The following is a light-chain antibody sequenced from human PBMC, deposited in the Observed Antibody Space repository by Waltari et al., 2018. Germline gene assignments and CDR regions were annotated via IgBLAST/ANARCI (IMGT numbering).Light chain of an antibody. V-gene: IGKV3-11*01. CDR1: HSISKF. CDR2: DAS. CDR3: QQRTDWLWT. J-gene: IGKJ1*01. Sequence: EVVLTQSPATLSLSPGERATLSCRASHSISKFLAWYQQRPGQAPRLLIYDASDRPPGIPASFSGSGSGTDFTLTISSLEPEDFAVYYCQQRTDWLWTFGQGTKVEIK.